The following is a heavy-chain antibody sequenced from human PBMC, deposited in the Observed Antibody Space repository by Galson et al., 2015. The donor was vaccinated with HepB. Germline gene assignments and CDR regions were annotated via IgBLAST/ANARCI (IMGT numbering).Heavy chain of an antibody. CDR2: ISSSSSYI. CDR1: GFTFSSYS. V-gene: IGHV3-21*01. CDR3: ARAGVATTGGYYYGMDV. D-gene: IGHD5-12*01. Sequence: SLRLSCAASGFTFSSYSMNWVRQAPGKGLEWVSSISSSSSYIYYADSVKGRFTISRDNAKNSLYLQMNSLRAEDTAVYYCARAGVATTGGYYYGMDVWGQGTTVTVSS. J-gene: IGHJ6*02.